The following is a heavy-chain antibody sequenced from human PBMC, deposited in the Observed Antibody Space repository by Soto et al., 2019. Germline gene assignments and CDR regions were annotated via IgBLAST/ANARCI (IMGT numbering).Heavy chain of an antibody. CDR1: GGSISSSSYY. V-gene: IGHV4-39*01. Sequence: PSETLSLTCTVSGGSISSSSYYWGWIRQPPGKGLEWIGSIYYSGSTYYNPSLKSRVTISVDTSKNQFSLKLSSVTASDTAVYYCARQTYYYDSSGSDAFDIWGQGTMVTVSS. D-gene: IGHD3-22*01. CDR3: ARQTYYYDSSGSDAFDI. J-gene: IGHJ3*02. CDR2: IYYSGST.